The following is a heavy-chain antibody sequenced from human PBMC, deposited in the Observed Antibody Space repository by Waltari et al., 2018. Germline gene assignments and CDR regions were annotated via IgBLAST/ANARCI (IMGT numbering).Heavy chain of an antibody. Sequence: EVQLVESGGVLVQPGGSLSLSCVVSGFPFSSAWMDWVRQAPGKGLEWLATINPDGSGKYYVDSVKGRFTVSRDNAKNSLYLQMSSLRVEDTAVYYCTTDRWFGYFDYWGQGTLVTVSS. CDR2: INPDGSGK. CDR1: GFPFSSAW. V-gene: IGHV3-7*01. D-gene: IGHD3-10*01. J-gene: IGHJ4*02. CDR3: TTDRWFGYFDY.